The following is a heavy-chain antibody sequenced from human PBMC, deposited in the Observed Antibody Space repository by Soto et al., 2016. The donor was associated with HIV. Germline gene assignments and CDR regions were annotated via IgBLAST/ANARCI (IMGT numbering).Heavy chain of an antibody. J-gene: IGHJ4*02. CDR3: ASAYSGYDDGGFDY. V-gene: IGHV1-2*02. CDR2: INPNSGGT. D-gene: IGHD5-12*01. Sequence: QVQLVQSGAEVKKPGASVKVSCKASGYTFTDYYIHWVRQAPGQGLEWMGWINPNSGGTNYAQKFQGRVTMTRDTSINTAYMELSSLTSDDTAVYHCASAYSGYDDGGFDYWGPGERWSPSPQ. CDR1: GYTFTDYY.